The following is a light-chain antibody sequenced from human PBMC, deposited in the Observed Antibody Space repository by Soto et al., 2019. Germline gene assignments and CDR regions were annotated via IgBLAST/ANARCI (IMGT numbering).Light chain of an antibody. CDR3: ISYAGSNNFVV. Sequence: QSVLTQPPSASGSPGQSVTISCTGTSSDVGGYDYVSWYQQHPGRAPKLMIYEVSKRPSGVPDRFSGSKSGNTASLTVSGLQAEDEADYYSISYAGSNNFVVFGGGTQLTVL. CDR2: EVS. V-gene: IGLV2-8*01. J-gene: IGLJ2*01. CDR1: SSDVGGYDY.